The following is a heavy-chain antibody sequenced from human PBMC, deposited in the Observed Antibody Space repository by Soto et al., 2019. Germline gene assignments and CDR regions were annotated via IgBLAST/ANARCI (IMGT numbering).Heavy chain of an antibody. CDR3: ARAGGSGYYANFDY. J-gene: IGHJ4*02. CDR2: INSDGSST. D-gene: IGHD3-22*01. Sequence: PGGSLRLSCAASGFTFSSYWMHWVRQAPGKGLVWVSRINSDGSSTSYADSVKGRFTISRDNAKNTLYLQMNSLRAEDTAVYYCARAGGSGYYANFDYWGQGTLVTVSS. CDR1: GFTFSSYW. V-gene: IGHV3-74*01.